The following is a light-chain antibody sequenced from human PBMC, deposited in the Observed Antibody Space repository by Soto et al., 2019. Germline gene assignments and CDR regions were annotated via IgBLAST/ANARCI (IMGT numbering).Light chain of an antibody. CDR2: GAS. V-gene: IGKV3-15*01. CDR3: QQYNNWPLT. Sequence: EIVMTQSPATLSVSPGDRATLSCRASQSVNSDLAWYQQKPGQAPRLLIYGASTRATGIPGRFSGSGSGTEFTLTISSLQSEDFAVYYCQQYNNWPLTFGGGTKVDVK. J-gene: IGKJ4*01. CDR1: QSVNSD.